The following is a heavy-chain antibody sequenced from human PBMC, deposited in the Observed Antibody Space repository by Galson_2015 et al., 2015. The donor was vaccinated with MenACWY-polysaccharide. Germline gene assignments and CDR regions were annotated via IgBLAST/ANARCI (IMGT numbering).Heavy chain of an antibody. D-gene: IGHD2-15*01. Sequence: SVKVSCKASGYTFISFGITWVRQAPGQGLEWMGWINTYNGDTNYADKIQGRVTMTTDTSTNTAHMELRNLRSDDTAVYYCARGPPGYAGSWHPLQYWGQGTLVTVSA. CDR2: INTYNGDT. CDR3: ARGPPGYAGSWHPLQY. CDR1: GYTFISFG. V-gene: IGHV1-18*01. J-gene: IGHJ4*02.